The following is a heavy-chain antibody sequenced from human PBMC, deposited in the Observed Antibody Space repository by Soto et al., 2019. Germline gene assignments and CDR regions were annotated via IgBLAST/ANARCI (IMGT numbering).Heavy chain of an antibody. Sequence: QVQLVQSGAEVKKPGSSVKVSCKTSGGTFNNYAISWVRQAPGQGPEWMGGVMSVFRTARYAQRFQGRVTITSDNPTTTVYMELSSLRSDDTAVYYCARGLCSSDSCYGALNDAFDIWGQGTLVTVSS. D-gene: IGHD2-2*01. V-gene: IGHV1-69*06. CDR2: VMSVFRTA. CDR1: GGTFNNYA. CDR3: ARGLCSSDSCYGALNDAFDI. J-gene: IGHJ3*02.